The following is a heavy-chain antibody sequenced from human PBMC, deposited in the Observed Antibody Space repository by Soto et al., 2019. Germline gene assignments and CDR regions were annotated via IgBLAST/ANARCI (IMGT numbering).Heavy chain of an antibody. V-gene: IGHV4-4*02. D-gene: IGHD3-22*01. CDR3: STRAYDTNGYYRFDP. CDR2: IYHSGST. J-gene: IGHJ5*01. Sequence: KPSETLSLTCAVSGGSISSSNWWSWVRQPPGKGLEWIGEIYHSGSTNYNPSLKSRVTISLDTSKNQFSLTLSAVTAADTAMYYCSTRAYDTNGYYRFDPWGQGTLVTVSS. CDR1: GGSISSSNW.